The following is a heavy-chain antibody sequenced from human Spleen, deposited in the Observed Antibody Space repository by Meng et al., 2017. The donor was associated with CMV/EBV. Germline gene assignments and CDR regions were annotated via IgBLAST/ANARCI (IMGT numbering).Heavy chain of an antibody. CDR2: VRYDGSNI. V-gene: IGHV3-30*02. CDR1: GFIFSSYG. Sequence: GESLKISCAASGFIFSSYGMHWVRQAPGKGLEWVAFVRYDGSNIYYADSVKGRFIISRDNSKNTLYLQTNSLRAEDTAVYYCAKDRIHPPLTLPGFADYWGQGTLVTVSS. CDR3: AKDRIHPPLTLPGFADY. D-gene: IGHD2/OR15-2a*01. J-gene: IGHJ4*02.